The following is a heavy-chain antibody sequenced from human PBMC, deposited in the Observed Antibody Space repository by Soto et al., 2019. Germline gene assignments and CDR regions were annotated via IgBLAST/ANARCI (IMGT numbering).Heavy chain of an antibody. CDR3: AREVIAGGNSDGAFDI. Sequence: PSETLSLTCTVSGGSISSYYWSWIRQPPGRGLEWIGYIYYSGSTNYNPSLKSRVTISVDTSKNQFSLKLSSVTAADTAVYYCAREVIAGGNSDGAFDIWGQGTMVTVSS. J-gene: IGHJ3*02. V-gene: IGHV4-59*01. D-gene: IGHD2-21*02. CDR1: GGSISSYY. CDR2: IYYSGST.